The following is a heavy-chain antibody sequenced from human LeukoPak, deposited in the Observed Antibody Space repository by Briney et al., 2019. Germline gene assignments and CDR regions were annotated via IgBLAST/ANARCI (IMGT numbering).Heavy chain of an antibody. V-gene: IGHV1-69*01. J-gene: IGHJ4*02. Sequence: SVKVSCKASGGTFSSYAISWVRQAPGQGLEWMGGIIPIFGTANYAQKFQGRATITADESTSTAYMELSSLRSEDTAVYYCARRGYSGYPLSYYFDYWGQGTLVTVSS. D-gene: IGHD5-12*01. CDR1: GGTFSSYA. CDR2: IIPIFGTA. CDR3: ARRGYSGYPLSYYFDY.